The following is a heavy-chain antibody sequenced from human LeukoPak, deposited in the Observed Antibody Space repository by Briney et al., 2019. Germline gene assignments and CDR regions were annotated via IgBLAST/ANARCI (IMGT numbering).Heavy chain of an antibody. V-gene: IGHV3-30-3*01. CDR1: GFSFSSFA. CDR2: ISNDGGNK. CDR3: ARAAVGPFDY. Sequence: PGGSLRLSCAASGFSFSSFAMHWVRQAPGKGPEWVAVISNDGGNKYYADSVKGRFTVSRDNSKNTLYLQMNSLRAEDTAVYYCARAAVGPFDYWGQGTLVTVSS. J-gene: IGHJ4*02.